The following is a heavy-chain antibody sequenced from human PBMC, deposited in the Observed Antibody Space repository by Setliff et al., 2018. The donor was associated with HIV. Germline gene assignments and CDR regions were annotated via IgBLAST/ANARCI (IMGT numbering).Heavy chain of an antibody. CDR3: VRHGGVGIQRRTGIDY. V-gene: IGHV4-39*01. CDR2: IYYSGST. Sequence: SETLSLTCSVSGGSISSSSYYGGWIRQPPGKGLEWIGSIYYSGSTYYNPSLKSRVTISVDTSKKQFSLKLTSVTAADTAVYYCVRHGGVGIQRRTGIDYWGQGTLVTVSS. J-gene: IGHJ4*02. CDR1: GGSISSSSYY. D-gene: IGHD5-18*01.